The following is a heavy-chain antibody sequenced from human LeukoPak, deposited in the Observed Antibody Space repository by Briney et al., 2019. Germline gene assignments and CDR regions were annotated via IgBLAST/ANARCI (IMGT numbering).Heavy chain of an antibody. CDR3: ATKVTTRYYFDY. D-gene: IGHD4-17*01. CDR2: MYYSGST. J-gene: IGHJ4*02. Sequence: PSETPSPSRTVSGGSMSTSRNYWGWIRQPPGKGLEWIGNMYYSGSTYYNPSLRSRVTISVDTYKSRFSLKLSSVTAADTAVYYCATKVTTRYYFDYWGQETLVTVSS. CDR1: GGSMSTSRNY. V-gene: IGHV4-39*05.